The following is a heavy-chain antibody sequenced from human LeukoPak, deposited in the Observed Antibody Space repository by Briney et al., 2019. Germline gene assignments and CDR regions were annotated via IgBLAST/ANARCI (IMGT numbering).Heavy chain of an antibody. CDR2: IYYSGST. Sequence: SETLSLTCTVSGGSISSSNYYWGWIRQPPGKGLEWIATIYYSGSTYYNPSLKSRVTISVDTSKNQFSLKLSSVTAADTAVYYCARHLYAFDIWGQGTMVTVSS. CDR3: ARHLYAFDI. V-gene: IGHV4-39*01. J-gene: IGHJ3*02. CDR1: GGSISSSNYY.